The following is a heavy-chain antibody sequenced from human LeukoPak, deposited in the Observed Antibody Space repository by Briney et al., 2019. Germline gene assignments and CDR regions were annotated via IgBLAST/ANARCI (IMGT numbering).Heavy chain of an antibody. CDR2: IRSKAYGGTT. D-gene: IGHD5-18*01. Sequence: GGSLRLSCTASGFTFVDYAMSWVRQAPGKGLEGVGFIRSKAYGGTTEYAASVKGRFTISTDDSKSIAYLQMNSLKTEDTAVYYCTVDTAMVTNYYYYGMDVWGKGTTVTVSS. V-gene: IGHV3-49*04. CDR1: GFTFVDYA. CDR3: TVDTAMVTNYYYYGMDV. J-gene: IGHJ6*04.